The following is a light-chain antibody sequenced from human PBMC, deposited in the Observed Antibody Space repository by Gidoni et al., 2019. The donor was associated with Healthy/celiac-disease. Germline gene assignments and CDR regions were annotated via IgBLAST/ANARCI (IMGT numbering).Light chain of an antibody. CDR2: QDN. V-gene: IGLV3-1*01. CDR3: QAWDSSTVV. J-gene: IGLJ2*01. Sequence: SYELTQPPSVSVSPGQTASITCSGDKLGDKYACWYHQKPGQPPVLVIYQDNKRPSGIPERFSGSNSGNTATLTISGTQAMDEADYYCQAWDSSTVVFGGGTKLTV. CDR1: KLGDKY.